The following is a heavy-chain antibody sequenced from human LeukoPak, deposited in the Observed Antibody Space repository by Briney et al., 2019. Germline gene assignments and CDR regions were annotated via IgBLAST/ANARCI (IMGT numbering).Heavy chain of an antibody. D-gene: IGHD3-3*01. CDR3: ARGDTYYDFWSGWTYNWFDP. V-gene: IGHV4-34*01. CDR2: INHSGST. J-gene: IGHJ5*02. Sequence: SETLSLTCAVSGGSFSGYYWSWIRQPPGKGLEWIGEINHSGSTNYNPSLKSRVTISVDTSKNQFSLKLSSVTAADTAVYYCARGDTYYDFWSGWTYNWFDPWGQGTLVTVSS. CDR1: GGSFSGYY.